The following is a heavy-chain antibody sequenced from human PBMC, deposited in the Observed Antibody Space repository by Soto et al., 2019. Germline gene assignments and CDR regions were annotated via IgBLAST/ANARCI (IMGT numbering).Heavy chain of an antibody. Sequence: SETLSLTCPVSGGSISSYYLSWIRQPPGKGLEWIGYIYYSGSTNYNPSLKSRVTISVDTSKNQFSLKLSSVTAADTAVYYCARLLFGYSGYDYYFDYWGQGTLVTVSS. CDR2: IYYSGST. J-gene: IGHJ4*02. D-gene: IGHD5-12*01. CDR1: GGSISSYY. CDR3: ARLLFGYSGYDYYFDY. V-gene: IGHV4-59*08.